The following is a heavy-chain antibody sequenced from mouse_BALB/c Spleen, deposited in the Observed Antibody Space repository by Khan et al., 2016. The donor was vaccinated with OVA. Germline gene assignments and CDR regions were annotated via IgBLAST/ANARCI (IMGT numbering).Heavy chain of an antibody. J-gene: IGHJ2*01. D-gene: IGHD3-3*01. CDR3: ARSKYLTRY. Sequence: QVQLKQSGPGLVAPSQSLYITCTVYGYSLTKYGVHWVRQPPGKGLEWMGLIWAGGSEKYNWDHMYRLIICIDNSKGRAFLIMNSLQTDDTALYYCARSKYLTRYWGQGTTLTVSS. CDR1: GYSLTKYG. V-gene: IGHV2-9*02. CDR2: IWAGGSE.